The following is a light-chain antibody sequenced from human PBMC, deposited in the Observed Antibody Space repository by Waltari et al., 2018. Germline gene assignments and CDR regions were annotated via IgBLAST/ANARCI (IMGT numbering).Light chain of an antibody. Sequence: QSALTQPPSASGSPGQSVTISCAGTNSDVGTYNYVSWYQPHPGKAPKLLIYGVTERLPGVPDRFSGSKSGTTASLTVSGLQADDEADYYCTSYGGVNVLGVLFGGGTKLTVL. CDR3: TSYGGVNVLGVL. V-gene: IGLV2-8*01. CDR1: NSDVGTYNY. J-gene: IGLJ2*01. CDR2: GVT.